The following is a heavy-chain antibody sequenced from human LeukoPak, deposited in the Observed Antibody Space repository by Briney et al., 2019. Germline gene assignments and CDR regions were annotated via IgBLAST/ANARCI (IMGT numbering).Heavy chain of an antibody. Sequence: GGSLRLSCAVSGFPFNSYWMSWVRQAPGKGLEWVSSISSSSSFIHYADSVKGRFAVSRDNAKNSLYLQMNSLRAEDTAVYYCARLGDYEGYWGQGTLVTVSS. CDR3: ARLGDYEGY. D-gene: IGHD4-17*01. J-gene: IGHJ4*02. CDR2: ISSSSSFI. V-gene: IGHV3-21*06. CDR1: GFPFNSYW.